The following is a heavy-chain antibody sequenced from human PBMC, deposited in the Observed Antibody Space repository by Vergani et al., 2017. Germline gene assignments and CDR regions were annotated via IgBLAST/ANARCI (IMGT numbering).Heavy chain of an antibody. CDR3: ARDPDYGDFPSQDAFDI. CDR2: IWYDGSNK. Sequence: QVQLVESGGGVVQPGRSLRLSCAASGFTFSSYGMHWVRQAPGKGLEWVAVIWYDGSNKNYADSVKGRFTISRDNSKNTLYLQMNSLRAEDTAVYYCARDPDYGDFPSQDAFDIWGQGTMVTVSS. D-gene: IGHD4-17*01. V-gene: IGHV3-33*01. CDR1: GFTFSSYG. J-gene: IGHJ3*02.